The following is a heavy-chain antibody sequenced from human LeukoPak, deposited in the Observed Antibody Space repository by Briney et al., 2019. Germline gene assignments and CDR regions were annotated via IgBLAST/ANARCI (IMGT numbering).Heavy chain of an antibody. J-gene: IGHJ5*02. V-gene: IGHV1-69*06. CDR3: AREAGYDSSGYYYWFDP. CDR1: GGSFSNYA. D-gene: IGHD3-22*01. CDR2: IIPMFDTA. Sequence: SVKVSCKASGGSFSNYAITWVRQAPGQGLEWMGGIIPMFDTANYAQKFQGRVTITADKSTSTAYMELRSLRSDDTAVYYCAREAGYDSSGYYYWFDPWGQGTLVTVSS.